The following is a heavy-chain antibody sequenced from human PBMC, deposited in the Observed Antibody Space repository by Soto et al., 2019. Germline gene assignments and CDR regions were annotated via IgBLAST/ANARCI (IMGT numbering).Heavy chain of an antibody. CDR1: GGTFSSYT. Sequence: QVQLVQSGAEVKKPGSSVKVSCKASGGTFSSYTISWVRQAPGQGLEWMGRIIPILGIANYAQKFQGRVTITADKSTSTAYMELSSLRSEDTAVYYCAREKAYGDYAYSGGHVCAFAYSGQGTLVTVSS. CDR3: AREKAYGDYAYSGGHVCAFAY. D-gene: IGHD4-17*01. CDR2: IIPILGIA. J-gene: IGHJ4*02. V-gene: IGHV1-69*08.